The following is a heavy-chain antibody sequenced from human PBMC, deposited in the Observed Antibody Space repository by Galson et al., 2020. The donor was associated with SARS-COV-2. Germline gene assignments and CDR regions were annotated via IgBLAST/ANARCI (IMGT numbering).Heavy chain of an antibody. CDR2: IYYSGST. J-gene: IGHJ5*02. CDR3: ARDRRVAVAGNQVDP. D-gene: IGHD6-19*01. CDR1: GGSISSGGYY. Sequence: SQTLSLTCTVSGGSISSGGYYWSWIRQHPGKGLEWIGYIYYSGSTYYNPSLKSRVTISVDTSKNQFSLKLSSVTAADTAVYYCARDRRVAVAGNQVDPWGQGTLVTVSS. V-gene: IGHV4-31*03.